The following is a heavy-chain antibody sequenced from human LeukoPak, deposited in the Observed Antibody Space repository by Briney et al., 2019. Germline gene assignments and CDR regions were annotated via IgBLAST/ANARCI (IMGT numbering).Heavy chain of an antibody. V-gene: IGHV3-23*01. J-gene: IGHJ6*02. Sequence: GGSLRLSCAASGFTFSSYAMSWVRQAPGKGLEWVSAISGSGGSTYYADSVKGWFTISRDNSKNTLYLQMNSLRAEDTAVYYCAKSTPELRYFDWLPERYGMDVWGQGTTVTVSS. CDR3: AKSTPELRYFDWLPERYGMDV. CDR1: GFTFSSYA. CDR2: ISGSGGST. D-gene: IGHD3-9*01.